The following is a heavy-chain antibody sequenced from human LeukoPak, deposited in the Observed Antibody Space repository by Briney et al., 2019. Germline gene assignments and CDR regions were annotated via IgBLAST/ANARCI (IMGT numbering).Heavy chain of an antibody. D-gene: IGHD3-10*01. CDR3: AKDHTYYYGSGSPFDY. CDR2: ISSSGSTI. CDR1: GFTFSSYE. V-gene: IGHV3-48*03. Sequence: GGSLRLSCAASGFTFSSYEMNWVRQAPGKGLEWVSYISSSGSTIYYADSVKGRFTISRDNAKNSLYLQMNSLRAEDTAVYYCAKDHTYYYGSGSPFDYWGQGTLVTVSS. J-gene: IGHJ4*02.